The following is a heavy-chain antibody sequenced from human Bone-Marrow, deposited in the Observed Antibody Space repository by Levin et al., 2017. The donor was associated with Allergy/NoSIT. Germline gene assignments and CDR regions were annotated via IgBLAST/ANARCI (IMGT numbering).Heavy chain of an antibody. Sequence: LRLSCAVSGGSISSDAYSWSWIRQPPGKGLEWIGYIYHIGRTYYNPSLKSRVTISVDRSKHQFSLTLTSVTAADTAVYYCASALSTLYYYGMDVWGQGTTVTVSS. J-gene: IGHJ6*02. V-gene: IGHV4-30-2*01. CDR1: GGSISSDAYS. D-gene: IGHD2-2*01. CDR3: ASALSTLYYYGMDV. CDR2: IYHIGRT.